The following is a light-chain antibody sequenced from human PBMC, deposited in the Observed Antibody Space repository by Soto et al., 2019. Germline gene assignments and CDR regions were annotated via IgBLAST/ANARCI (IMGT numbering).Light chain of an antibody. J-gene: IGKJ1*01. CDR1: QGISND. Sequence: AIQMTQSPSSLSASVGDRVTITCRASQGISNDLGWYQQKPGKAPKLLIYGASSLQSGVPSRFSGSGSGTDFTLSISSLQPEDFAAYYCLQDYHYPWTFGQGTQVEIK. CDR2: GAS. V-gene: IGKV1-6*01. CDR3: LQDYHYPWT.